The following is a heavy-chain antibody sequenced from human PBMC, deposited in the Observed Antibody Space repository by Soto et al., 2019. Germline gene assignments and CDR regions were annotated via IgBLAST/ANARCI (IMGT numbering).Heavy chain of an antibody. Sequence: SETLSLTCTVSGGSISSGGYYWSWIRQHPGKGREWIGYIYYSGSTYYNPSLKSRVTISVDTSKNQFSLKLSSVTAADTAVYYCARKIGYCSGGSCYAGVNWFDPCGQGTRVNLSS. V-gene: IGHV4-31*03. J-gene: IGHJ5*02. CDR3: ARKIGYCSGGSCYAGVNWFDP. D-gene: IGHD2-15*01. CDR1: GGSISSGGYY. CDR2: IYYSGST.